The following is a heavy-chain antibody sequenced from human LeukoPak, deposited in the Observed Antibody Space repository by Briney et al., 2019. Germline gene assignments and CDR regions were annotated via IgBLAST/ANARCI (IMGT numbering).Heavy chain of an antibody. V-gene: IGHV4-38-2*02. CDR1: TYSISSGHY. CDR2: IHHSGST. CDR3: ARGPPSGWYCDY. J-gene: IGHJ4*02. D-gene: IGHD6-19*01. Sequence: PSETLSLTCTVSTYSISSGHYWGWIRQPPGKGLEWIGSIHHSGSTYYNPSLKSRVTISVDTSKNQFSLKLSSVTAADTAVYYCARGPPSGWYCDYWGQGTLVTVSS.